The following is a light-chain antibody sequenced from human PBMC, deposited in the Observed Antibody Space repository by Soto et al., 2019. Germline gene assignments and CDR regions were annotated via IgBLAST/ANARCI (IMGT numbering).Light chain of an antibody. V-gene: IGLV2-14*03. CDR3: SSYTSSSTHD. J-gene: IGLJ1*01. CDR2: DVS. CDR1: SSDVGAYNF. Sequence: QSALTQPASVSGSPGQSITISCTGTSSDVGAYNFVSWYQQHPGKVPKLMIFDVSRRPSGVSDRFSGAKSGNTASLTISGLQAEDEGDYYCSSYTSSSTHDFGSGTKVTVL.